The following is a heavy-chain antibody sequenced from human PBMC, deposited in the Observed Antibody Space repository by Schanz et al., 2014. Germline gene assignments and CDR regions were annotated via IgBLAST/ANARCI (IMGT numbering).Heavy chain of an antibody. D-gene: IGHD3-10*01. J-gene: IGHJ4*02. CDR1: TFTFDHYA. CDR3: ARGGFGEVSYFDY. CDR2: IYIGGNT. Sequence: EVHLLESGGGLVQPGGSLRLSCSASTFTFDHYAMSWVRQAPGKGLEWVSFIYIGGNTYYADSVKGRFTISRDNSKNTLYLQMNSLRPEDTAVYYCARGGFGEVSYFDYWGQGTLVTVSS. V-gene: IGHV3-66*01.